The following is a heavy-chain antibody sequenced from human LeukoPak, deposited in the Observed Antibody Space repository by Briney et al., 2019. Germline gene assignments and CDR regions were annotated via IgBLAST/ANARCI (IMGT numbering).Heavy chain of an antibody. V-gene: IGHV1-69*13. CDR3: ARGERYCSGGSCYSELDY. CDR2: IIPIFGTA. Sequence: GASVKVSCXASGGTFSSYAISWVRQAPGQGLEWMGGIIPIFGTANYAQKFQGRVTITADESTSTAYMELSSLRSEDTAVYYCARGERYCSGGSCYSELDYWGQGTLVTVSS. CDR1: GGTFSSYA. D-gene: IGHD2-15*01. J-gene: IGHJ4*02.